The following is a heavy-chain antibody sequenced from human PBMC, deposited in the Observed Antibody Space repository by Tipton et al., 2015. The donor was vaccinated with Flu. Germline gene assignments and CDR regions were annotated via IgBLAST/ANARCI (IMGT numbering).Heavy chain of an antibody. V-gene: IGHV4-34*01. J-gene: IGHJ6*02. CDR1: GGSFSGYY. CDR3: ARGSGKIAHRGSPNSPPPSRGRPPVAEDNQKTQVPRGWPLGPAADTGVYFCARGSGWGFYSGLDV. Sequence: TLSLTCAVYGGSFSGYYWSWIRQSPGKGLEWIGEIDHRGSTNSSPSFKRRLTVSVDKSKNQVSLRLTSVTAADTGVYFCARGSGKIAHRGSPNSPPPSRGRPPVAEDNQKTQVPRGWPLGPAADTGVYFCARGSGWGFYSGLDVWGLGTTVTVSS. D-gene: IGHD3-10*01. CDR2: IDHRGST.